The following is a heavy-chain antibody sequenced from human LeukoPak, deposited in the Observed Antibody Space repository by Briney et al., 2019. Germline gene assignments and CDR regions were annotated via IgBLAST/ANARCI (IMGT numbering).Heavy chain of an antibody. Sequence: GGSLRLSCAASGFTFDDYAMHWVRQAPGKGLEWVSGISWNSGSTGYADSVKGRFTISRDNAKNSLYLQMNSLRAEDTALYYCAKGSTYYDFWSGHDAFDIWGQGTMVTVSS. D-gene: IGHD3-3*01. CDR1: GFTFDDYA. CDR3: AKGSTYYDFWSGHDAFDI. CDR2: ISWNSGST. J-gene: IGHJ3*02. V-gene: IGHV3-9*01.